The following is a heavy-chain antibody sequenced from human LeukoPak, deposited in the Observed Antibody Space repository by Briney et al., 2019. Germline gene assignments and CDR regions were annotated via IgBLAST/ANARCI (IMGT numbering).Heavy chain of an antibody. CDR3: ARETEMANLDY. J-gene: IGHJ4*02. CDR2: IKQDGSEK. D-gene: IGHD5-24*01. V-gene: IGHV3-7*04. Sequence: GSLRLSCTASGFTFSSYWMNWVRQAPGKGLGWVANIKQDGSEKYYVDSVKGRFTISRDNAKKSLYLQMNSLRAEDTAVYYCARETEMANLDYWGQGTLVTVSS. CDR1: GFTFSSYW.